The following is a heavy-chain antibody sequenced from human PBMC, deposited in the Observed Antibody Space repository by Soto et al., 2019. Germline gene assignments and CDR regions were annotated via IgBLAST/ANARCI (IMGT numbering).Heavy chain of an antibody. J-gene: IGHJ5*02. CDR1: GFTFSSYW. CDR3: ARDERQYSDWFDP. Sequence: EVQLVESGGGLVQPGGSLRLSCAASGFTFSSYWMSWVRQAPGKGLEWVANIKQDGSEQYYVDSVKGRFPISRDNAKNSLYLQMNSLRAEDTAVYYCARDERQYSDWFDPWGQGTLVTVSS. CDR2: IKQDGSEQ. D-gene: IGHD6-25*01. V-gene: IGHV3-7*01.